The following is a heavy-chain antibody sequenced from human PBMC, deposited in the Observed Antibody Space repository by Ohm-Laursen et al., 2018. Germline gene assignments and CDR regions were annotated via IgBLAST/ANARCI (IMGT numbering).Heavy chain of an antibody. CDR3: ARGHRDIVVVVAATRFDY. CDR1: GYTFTSYD. D-gene: IGHD2-15*01. CDR2: MNPNSGNT. J-gene: IGHJ4*02. Sequence: SVKVSCKASGYTFTSYDINWVRQATGQGLEWMGWMNPNSGNTGYAQKFQGRVTMTRNTSISTAYMELSSLRSEDTAVYYCARGHRDIVVVVAATRFDYWGQGTLVTVSS. V-gene: IGHV1-8*01.